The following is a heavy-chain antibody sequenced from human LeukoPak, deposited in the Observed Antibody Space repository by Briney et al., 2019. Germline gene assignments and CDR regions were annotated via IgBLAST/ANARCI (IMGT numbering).Heavy chain of an antibody. CDR2: IYHSATT. D-gene: IGHD2-15*01. J-gene: IGHJ4*02. CDR1: GYSINSGFY. Sequence: SETLSLTCTVSGYSINSGFYWGWLRQPPGKGLEWIGNIYHSATTHYNSSLKSRVTISVDTSKNQFSLNLSSVTAADTALYYCARAKGGGYCSCDDCYSGGWIEDYWGQGTLVTVSS. CDR3: ARAKGGGYCSCDDCYSGGWIEDY. V-gene: IGHV4-38-2*02.